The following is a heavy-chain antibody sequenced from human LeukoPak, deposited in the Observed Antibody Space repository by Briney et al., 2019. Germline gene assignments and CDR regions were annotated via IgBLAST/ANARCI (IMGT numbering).Heavy chain of an antibody. V-gene: IGHV4-59*08. J-gene: IGHJ5*02. CDR3: ARHGYSGYDLRLP. D-gene: IGHD5-12*01. CDR2: IYYSGST. CDR1: DGSISNYY. Sequence: SETLSLTCTVSDGSISNYYWSWIRQPPGKGPEWIGYIYYSGSTSYNPSLTSRVTISVDTFKNQFSLKLSSVTAADTAVYYCARHGYSGYDLRLPWVQGTLVTVSS.